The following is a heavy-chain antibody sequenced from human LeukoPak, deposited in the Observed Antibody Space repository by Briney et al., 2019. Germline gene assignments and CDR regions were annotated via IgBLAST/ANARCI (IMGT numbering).Heavy chain of an antibody. J-gene: IGHJ4*02. CDR2: INHSGST. CDR3: ARDHGAIALTNYLDY. D-gene: IGHD1-1*01. Sequence: PSETLSLTCAVYGGSFSGYYWSWIRQPPGKGLEWIGEINHSGSTNYNPSLKSRVTISVDTSKNQFSLKLSSVTAADTAVYYCARDHGAIALTNYLDYWGQGALVTVSS. V-gene: IGHV4-34*01. CDR1: GGSFSGYY.